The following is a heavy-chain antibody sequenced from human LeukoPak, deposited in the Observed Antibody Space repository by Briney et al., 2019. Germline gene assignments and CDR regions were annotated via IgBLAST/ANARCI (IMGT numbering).Heavy chain of an antibody. V-gene: IGHV1-3*01. CDR1: GYTFTSYA. CDR3: ARSSSFKINGMDV. Sequence: GASVKVSCKASGYTFTSYAIHWVRQAPAQRLEGMGWINAGNGNTKYSQRFQGRVTISRDTSASTAYMDLSSLRSEDTAVYYCARSSSFKINGMDVWGQGTTVTVSS. CDR2: INAGNGNT. D-gene: IGHD6-6*01. J-gene: IGHJ6*02.